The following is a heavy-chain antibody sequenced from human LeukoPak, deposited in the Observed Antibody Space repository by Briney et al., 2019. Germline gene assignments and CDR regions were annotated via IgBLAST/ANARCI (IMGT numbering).Heavy chain of an antibody. J-gene: IGHJ4*02. V-gene: IGHV3-23*01. Sequence: RGSLRLSCAASGFTFSSYAMSWVRQAPGKGLEWVSAISGSGGSTYYADSVKGRFTISRDNSKNTLYLQMNSLRAEDTAVYYCAKVSRVATIGDYWGQGTLVTVSS. CDR3: AKVSRVATIGDY. CDR1: GFTFSSYA. CDR2: ISGSGGST. D-gene: IGHD5-12*01.